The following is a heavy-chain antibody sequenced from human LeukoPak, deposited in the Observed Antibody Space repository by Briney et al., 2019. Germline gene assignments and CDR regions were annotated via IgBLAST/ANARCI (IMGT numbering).Heavy chain of an antibody. CDR2: IKQDGSEK. Sequence: PGGSLRLSCAASGFTFSSYWMSWVRQAPGKGLEWVANIKQDGSEKYYVDSVKGRFTISRDNAKNSLYLQMNSLRAEDTAVYYCARGMYYYDSSGYPFDYWGQGTLVTVSS. J-gene: IGHJ4*02. CDR1: GFTFSSYW. CDR3: ARGMYYYDSSGYPFDY. V-gene: IGHV3-7*01. D-gene: IGHD3-22*01.